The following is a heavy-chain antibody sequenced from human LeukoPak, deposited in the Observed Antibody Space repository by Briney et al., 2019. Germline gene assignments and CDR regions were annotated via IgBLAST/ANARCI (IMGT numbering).Heavy chain of an antibody. V-gene: IGHV4-34*01. CDR2: INHSGSS. D-gene: IGHD6-13*01. J-gene: IGHJ6*03. CDR1: GGSFSGYY. Sequence: SETLSLTCAVYGGSFSGYYWSWIRQPPGKGLEWIGEINHSGSSNYNPALKSRVTISVDTSKNQFSLKLSSVTAADTAVYYCAREGATAGKGLYYYYMDVWGKGTTVTVSS. CDR3: AREGATAGKGLYYYYMDV.